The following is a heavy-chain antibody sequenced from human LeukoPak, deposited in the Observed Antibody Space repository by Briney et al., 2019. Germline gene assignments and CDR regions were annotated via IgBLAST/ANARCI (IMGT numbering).Heavy chain of an antibody. V-gene: IGHV3-53*01. CDR1: GFTVSSIY. CDR3: AGDTHSSSWYDH. CDR2: IYSDGHT. J-gene: IGHJ5*02. D-gene: IGHD6-13*01. Sequence: GGSLRLSCVASGFTVSSIYMSRVRQAPGKGLEWVSSIYSDGHTYYADSVKGRFTISRDSSRNTLYLQMNSLRVEDTAVYYCAGDTHSSSWYDHWGQGTLVTVSS.